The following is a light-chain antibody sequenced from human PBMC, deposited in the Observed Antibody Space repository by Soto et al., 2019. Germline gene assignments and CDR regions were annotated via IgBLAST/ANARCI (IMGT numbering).Light chain of an antibody. Sequence: QSVLTQPPSASGSPGRSVTISCTGTRSDIGDSNFVSWYQQHPGEAPKLLIFEINRRPSGVPGRFSGSKSGNTASLTVSGLLAEDGADYYCGSYAGNTNFVFGPGPKVTVL. V-gene: IGLV2-8*01. J-gene: IGLJ1*01. CDR3: GSYAGNTNFV. CDR2: EIN. CDR1: RSDIGDSNF.